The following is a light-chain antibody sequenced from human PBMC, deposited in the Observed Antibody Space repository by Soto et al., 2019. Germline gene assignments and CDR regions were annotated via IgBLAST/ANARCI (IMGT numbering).Light chain of an antibody. Sequence: QSALTQPASVSGSPGQSITISCTGTSSDIGHYDYVSWYQQHPGKAPKLMIYQVTYRPSGVSNRYSGSKSGNSASLTISGLQADDEADYYCCSLPTSHIYVFGSGTKVTVL. CDR1: SSDIGHYDY. CDR3: CSLPTSHIYV. V-gene: IGLV2-14*03. J-gene: IGLJ1*01. CDR2: QVT.